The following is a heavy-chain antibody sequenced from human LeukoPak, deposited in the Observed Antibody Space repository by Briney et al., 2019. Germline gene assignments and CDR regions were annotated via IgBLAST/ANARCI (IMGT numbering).Heavy chain of an antibody. Sequence: ASVKVSCKASGYTFTGYYMYWVRQAPGQGLEWMGWINPNSGGTNYAQKFQGRVTMTRDTSISTAYMELSRLRSDDTAVYYCARVRRDYYDSSGYYYNWFDPWGQGTLVTVSS. D-gene: IGHD3-22*01. J-gene: IGHJ5*02. CDR3: ARVRRDYYDSSGYYYNWFDP. CDR2: INPNSGGT. V-gene: IGHV1-2*02. CDR1: GYTFTGYY.